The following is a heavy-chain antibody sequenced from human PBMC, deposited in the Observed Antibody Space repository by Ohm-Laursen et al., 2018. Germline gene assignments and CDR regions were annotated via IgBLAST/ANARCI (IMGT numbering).Heavy chain of an antibody. J-gene: IGHJ4*02. CDR1: GFTFSDHG. D-gene: IGHD3-3*01. CDR3: ARDARDALRLLEIDY. Sequence: GSLRLSCAASGFTFSDHGMNWVRQAPGKGLEWLSYINAYKNDLFYADSVKGRFTISRDNAENLLYLQMDRLRDDDTAVYYCARDARDALRLLEIDYWGQGTLVTVSS. CDR2: INAYKNDL. V-gene: IGHV3-48*02.